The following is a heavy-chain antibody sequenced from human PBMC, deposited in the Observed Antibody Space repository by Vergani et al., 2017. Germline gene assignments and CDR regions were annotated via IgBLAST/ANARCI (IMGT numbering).Heavy chain of an antibody. J-gene: IGHJ4*02. CDR1: GFTFNSYG. Sequence: QVQLVESGGGVVQPGGSLRLSCAASGFTFNSYGMHWVRQAPGKGLEWVASIRSDESRRYYGDSMEGPFTISRDNSKNTLYLQMKSLRPEDTAVYYCAKAPYADYGYFQSWGQGTLVTVSS. CDR2: IRSDESRR. V-gene: IGHV3-30*02. CDR3: AKAPYADYGYFQS. D-gene: IGHD4-17*01.